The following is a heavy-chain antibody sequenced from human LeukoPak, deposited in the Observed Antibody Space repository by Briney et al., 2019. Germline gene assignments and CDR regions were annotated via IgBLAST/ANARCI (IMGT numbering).Heavy chain of an antibody. J-gene: IGHJ4*02. CDR3: ATHYTAMAPFDY. V-gene: IGHV1-69*01. D-gene: IGHD5-18*01. Sequence: SVKVSCKASGGTSSSYAISWVRQAPGQGLEWMGGIIPIFGTANYAQKFQGRVTITADESTSTAYMELSSLRSEDTAVYYCATHYTAMAPFDYWGQGTLVTVSS. CDR2: IIPIFGTA. CDR1: GGTSSSYA.